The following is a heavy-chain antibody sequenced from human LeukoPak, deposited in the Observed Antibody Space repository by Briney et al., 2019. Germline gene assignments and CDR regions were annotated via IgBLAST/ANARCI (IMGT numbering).Heavy chain of an antibody. Sequence: ASVKVSCKASGYTFTSYYMHWVRQAPGQGLEWMGIINPSGGSTSYAQKFQGRVTMTEDTSTDTAYMELSSLRSEDTAVYYCATQPIRDYEDAFDIWGQGTMVTVSS. CDR2: INPSGGST. V-gene: IGHV1-46*01. CDR1: GYTFTSYY. J-gene: IGHJ3*02. CDR3: ATQPIRDYEDAFDI. D-gene: IGHD4-17*01.